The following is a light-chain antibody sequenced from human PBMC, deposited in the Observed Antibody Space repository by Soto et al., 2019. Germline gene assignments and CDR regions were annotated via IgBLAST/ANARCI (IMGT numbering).Light chain of an antibody. CDR1: QSINRW. J-gene: IGKJ1*01. Sequence: IHMTHSPSTLSAFVGYIVTITCRASQSINRWLAWYQQKPGKAPTFLVYDASNLHSGVPARFSGSGSGSEFTLTISRLQTDDFGTYYCQQYYSSWTFGQGTKVDIK. V-gene: IGKV1-5*01. CDR3: QQYYSSWT. CDR2: DAS.